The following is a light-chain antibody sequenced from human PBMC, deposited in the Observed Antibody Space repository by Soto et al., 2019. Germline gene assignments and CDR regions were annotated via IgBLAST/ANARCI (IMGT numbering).Light chain of an antibody. CDR2: DIS. J-gene: IGLJ1*01. CDR1: SSDIGTYNY. Sequence: QSALTQPASVSGSPGQSITISCTGPSSDIGTYNYVSWYQQHPGRAPKLMIYDISDRPSGVSNRFSGSKSGNTASLTISWIQTEDGADHYCSSYRSNSYTSTSTLVVGTGTKLTVL. V-gene: IGLV2-14*03. CDR3: SSYRSNSYTSTSTLV.